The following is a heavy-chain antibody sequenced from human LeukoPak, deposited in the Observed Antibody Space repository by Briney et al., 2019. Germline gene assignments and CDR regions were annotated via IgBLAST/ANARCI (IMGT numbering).Heavy chain of an antibody. D-gene: IGHD2-15*01. CDR3: ARHIGRSGFDY. Sequence: PSETLSLTCTVSGASFSSSTYYWGWIRQPPGKGLEWIGSIYYGGGTYYNPSLKSRVTMSVDTSKKQFSLKLSSVTAADTAVYYCARHIGRSGFDYWGQGTLVTVSS. CDR2: IYYGGGT. CDR1: GASFSSSTYY. J-gene: IGHJ4*02. V-gene: IGHV4-39*01.